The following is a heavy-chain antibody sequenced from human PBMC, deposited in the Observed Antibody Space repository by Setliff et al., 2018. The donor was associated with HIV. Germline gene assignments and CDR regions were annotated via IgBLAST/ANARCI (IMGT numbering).Heavy chain of an antibody. D-gene: IGHD6-13*01. V-gene: IGHV4-38-2*02. CDR1: GFSISSDYY. Sequence: SETLSLTCTVSGFSISSDYYGGWIRQPPGKGLEWIGSIYHSGSTYYNPSLQSRVTTAVDTSKNQFSLKLSSVTAADTAVYYCARPSAANFFYSYAMDVWGQGSTVTVS. J-gene: IGHJ6*02. CDR2: IYHSGST. CDR3: ARPSAANFFYSYAMDV.